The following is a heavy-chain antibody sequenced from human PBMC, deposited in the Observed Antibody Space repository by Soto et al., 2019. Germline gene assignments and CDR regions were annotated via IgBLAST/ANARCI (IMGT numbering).Heavy chain of an antibody. CDR3: ARDVGGVRGVNELGPYYYYYGMDV. CDR2: IYYSGST. D-gene: IGHD3-10*01. CDR1: GGSISSYY. J-gene: IGHJ6*02. Sequence: QVQLQESGPGLVKPSETLSLTCTVSGGSISSYYWSWIRQPPGKGLEWIGYIYYSGSTNYNPSLKSRVTISVDTSKNQCSLKLSSVTAADTAVYYCARDVGGVRGVNELGPYYYYYGMDVWGQGTTVTVSS. V-gene: IGHV4-59*01.